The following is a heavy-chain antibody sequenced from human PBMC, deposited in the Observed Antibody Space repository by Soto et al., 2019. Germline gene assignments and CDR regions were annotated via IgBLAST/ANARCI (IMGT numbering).Heavy chain of an antibody. D-gene: IGHD4-17*01. CDR1: GFTFFAYW. CDR2: INSDGSHT. V-gene: IGHV3-74*01. Sequence: EVQLVESGGGLVQPGGSLRLSCAASGFTFFAYWIHWFRQVPGKGLVWVSRINSDGSHTSYADSVRGRFTISRDNSKNTLYLQMNSLTAEDTAVYYCAKDGDYGDDAGENWFDSWGQGSLVTVSS. J-gene: IGHJ5*01. CDR3: AKDGDYGDDAGENWFDS.